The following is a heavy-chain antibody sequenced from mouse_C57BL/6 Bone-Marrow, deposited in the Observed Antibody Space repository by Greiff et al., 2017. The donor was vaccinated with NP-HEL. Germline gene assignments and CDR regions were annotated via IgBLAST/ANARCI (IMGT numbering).Heavy chain of an antibody. CDR2: IDPSDSYT. CDR1: GYTFTSYG. CDR3: ARSHYGSSYWYFDV. J-gene: IGHJ1*03. V-gene: IGHV1-69*01. D-gene: IGHD1-1*01. Sequence: QVQLQQSGAELARPGASVKLSCKASGYTFTSYGISWVKQRPGQGLEWIGEIDPSDSYTNYNQKFKGKSTLTVDKSSSTAYMQLSSLTSEDSAVYYCARSHYGSSYWYFDVWGTGTTVTVSS.